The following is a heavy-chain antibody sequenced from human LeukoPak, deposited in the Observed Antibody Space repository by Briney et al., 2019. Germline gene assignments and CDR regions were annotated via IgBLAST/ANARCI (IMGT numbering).Heavy chain of an antibody. Sequence: NASETLSLTCAVSGLPISSSNWWSWVRQPPGKGLEWTGEFYRSRSTNYNPSLKSRVTISVDKSKNQFSLKLSSVTAADTAVYYCARQGGLEQLASGDYYYYYMDVWGKGTTVTVSS. D-gene: IGHD6-6*01. V-gene: IGHV4-4*02. CDR1: GLPISSSNW. J-gene: IGHJ6*03. CDR2: FYRSRST. CDR3: ARQGGLEQLASGDYYYYYMDV.